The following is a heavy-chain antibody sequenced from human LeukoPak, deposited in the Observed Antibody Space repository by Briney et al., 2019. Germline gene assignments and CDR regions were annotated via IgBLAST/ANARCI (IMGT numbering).Heavy chain of an antibody. CDR2: INHSGST. Sequence: SETLSLTCAVYGGSFSGYYWSWIRQPPGKGLEWIGEINHSGSTNYNPSLKSRVTISVDTSKNQFSLKLSSVTAVDTAVYYCARTEGYYDSSGYYLADAFDIWGQGTMVTVSS. D-gene: IGHD3-22*01. CDR3: ARTEGYYDSSGYYLADAFDI. CDR1: GGSFSGYY. J-gene: IGHJ3*02. V-gene: IGHV4-34*01.